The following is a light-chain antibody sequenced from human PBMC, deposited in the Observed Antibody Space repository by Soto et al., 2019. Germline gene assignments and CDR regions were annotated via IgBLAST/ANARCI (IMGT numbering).Light chain of an antibody. CDR2: GAS. Sequence: EIVVTQSPGTLSLSPGERGTLSCRASQSVSSSYFAWYQQKPGQPPRLLIYGASSRATGIPDRFSGSGSGTDFTLTISRLEPEDFAVYYCHQYGSSPWTFGQGTKVEIK. J-gene: IGKJ1*01. CDR3: HQYGSSPWT. V-gene: IGKV3-20*01. CDR1: QSVSSSY.